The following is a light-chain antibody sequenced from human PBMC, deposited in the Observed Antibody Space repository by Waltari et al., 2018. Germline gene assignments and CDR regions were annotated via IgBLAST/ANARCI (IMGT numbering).Light chain of an antibody. J-gene: IGLJ2*01. V-gene: IGLV3-21*02. CDR2: NDS. CDR1: NIATKI. CDR3: QVWDTTADLAI. Sequence: SYVFTQPPSVSVAPGQTASITCGGNNIATKIVHWNQQKPGQAPLLVVYNDSDRPSGIPERFSGSNSGNTATLTISRVEAGDEADYYCQVWDTTADLAIFGGGTKLTVL.